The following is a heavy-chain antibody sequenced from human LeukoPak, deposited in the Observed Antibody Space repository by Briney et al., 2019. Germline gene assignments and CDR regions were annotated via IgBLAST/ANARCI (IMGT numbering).Heavy chain of an antibody. CDR3: ARSVLDPDYYYYMDV. CDR1: GGSSSSGSYY. Sequence: SETLSLTCTVSGGSSSSGSYYWSWIRQPAGKGLEWIGRIYTSGSTNYNPSLKSRVTISVDTSKNQFSLKLSSVTAADTAVYYCARSVLDPDYYYYMDVWGKGTTVTVSS. CDR2: IYTSGST. J-gene: IGHJ6*03. V-gene: IGHV4-61*02.